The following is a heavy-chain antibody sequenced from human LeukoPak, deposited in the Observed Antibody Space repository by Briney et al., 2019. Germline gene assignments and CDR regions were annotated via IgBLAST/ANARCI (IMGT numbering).Heavy chain of an antibody. J-gene: IGHJ4*02. D-gene: IGHD2-15*01. CDR2: IYYDGSEK. Sequence: PGRSLRLSCAVSGLTFRNYGMHWVRQAPGKGLEWVAIIYYDGSEKYYVDSVKGRFTISRDNSKNTLYLQMNSLRAEDTALYYCASGRGGRGGINYFDYWGQGTLVTISS. CDR3: ASGRGGRGGINYFDY. V-gene: IGHV3-33*01. CDR1: GLTFRNYG.